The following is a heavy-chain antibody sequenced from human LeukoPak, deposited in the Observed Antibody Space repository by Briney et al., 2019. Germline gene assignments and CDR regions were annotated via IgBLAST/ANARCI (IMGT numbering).Heavy chain of an antibody. CDR1: GFTFGSYS. J-gene: IGHJ4*02. CDR2: ISSSSSYI. D-gene: IGHD3-10*01. Sequence: PGGSLRLSCAASGFTFGSYSMNWVRQAPGKGLEWVSSISSSSSYIYYADSVKGRFTISRDNAKNSLYLQMNSLRAEDTAVYYCVAPLWFGELLENFDYWGQGTLVTVSS. CDR3: VAPLWFGELLENFDY. V-gene: IGHV3-21*01.